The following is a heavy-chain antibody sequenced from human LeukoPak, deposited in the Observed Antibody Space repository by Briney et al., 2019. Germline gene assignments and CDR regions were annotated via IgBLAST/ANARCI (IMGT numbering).Heavy chain of an antibody. D-gene: IGHD5-18*01. Sequence: GESLKISCKGSGYSFTSYWIGWVRQTPGKGLEWMGVIYPGDSRTRYNPSFEGQVTISADKSIDTAYLQWSSLKASDTAMYYCACREFYSPWPGPWGQGTLVTVSS. J-gene: IGHJ5*02. V-gene: IGHV5-51*01. CDR2: IYPGDSRT. CDR1: GYSFTSYW. CDR3: ACREFYSPWPGP.